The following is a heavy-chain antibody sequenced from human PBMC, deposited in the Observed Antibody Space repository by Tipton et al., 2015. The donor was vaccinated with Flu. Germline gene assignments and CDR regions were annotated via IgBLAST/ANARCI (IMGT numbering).Heavy chain of an antibody. V-gene: IGHV3-7*01. CDR1: GFTFSNYW. J-gene: IGHJ5*02. CDR2: IKPDGSEK. Sequence: SLRLSCTASGFTFSNYWMNWVRQAPGKGLEWVANIKPDGSEKNYVDSVRGRFTISRDNVKNSLYLQMNNLRAEDTAVYFCVRDETSVKWGPRGQGTLVTVSS. D-gene: IGHD4-11*01. CDR3: VRDETSVKWGP.